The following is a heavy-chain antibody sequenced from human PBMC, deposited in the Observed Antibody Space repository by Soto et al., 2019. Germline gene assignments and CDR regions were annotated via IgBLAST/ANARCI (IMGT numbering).Heavy chain of an antibody. J-gene: IGHJ4*02. V-gene: IGHV1-3*01. CDR1: GYRFTGHA. Sequence: ASGKVASKXSGYRFTGHAMDWERRAPGQGLESMGWINGNNGNLKYSPEFYSRVTFTRVTPAKTGHMKLGGLKLEDTAVYFCARYNQFLDRLLTAYFGFWGQGTQVTVSS. CDR2: INGNNGNL. D-gene: IGHD2-21*02. CDR3: ARYNQFLDRLLTAYFGF.